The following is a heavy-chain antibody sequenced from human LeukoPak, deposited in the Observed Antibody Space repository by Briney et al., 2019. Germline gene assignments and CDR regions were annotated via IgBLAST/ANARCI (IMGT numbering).Heavy chain of an antibody. V-gene: IGHV3-23*01. CDR1: GFTFSSYA. CDR3: AKGPDFFVWDYYFDY. Sequence: GGSLRLSCAASGFTFSSYAMSWVRQAPGKGLEWVSAISGSGGSTYYADSVKGRFTISKDNSKNTLYLQMNSLRAEDTAVYYCAKGPDFFVWDYYFDYWGQGTLVTVSS. D-gene: IGHD3-3*01. CDR2: ISGSGGST. J-gene: IGHJ4*02.